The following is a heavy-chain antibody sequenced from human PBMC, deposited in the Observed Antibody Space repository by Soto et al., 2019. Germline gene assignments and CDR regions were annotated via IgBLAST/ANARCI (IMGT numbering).Heavy chain of an antibody. CDR2: INPASGST. Sequence: QVQLVQSGAEVKKPGASVKLSCRTSGYTFTQYYIHGVRQAPGQGLEWLGIINPASGSTNYAQDFQGRVTLTMDTCTTTVYMDLSGRRAEDTAIFYCSRDLAAGDHWGQGTVVTVSS. D-gene: IGHD6-13*01. J-gene: IGHJ4*02. V-gene: IGHV1-46*01. CDR3: SRDLAAGDH. CDR1: GYTFTQYY.